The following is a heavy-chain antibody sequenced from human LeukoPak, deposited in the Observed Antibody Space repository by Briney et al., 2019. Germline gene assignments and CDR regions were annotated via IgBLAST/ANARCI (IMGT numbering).Heavy chain of an antibody. J-gene: IGHJ3*02. CDR1: GYTLTELS. Sequence: ASVKVSCKVSGYTLTELSMHWVRQAPGKGLEWMGGFDPEDGETIYARKFQGRVTMTEDTSTDTAYVELSSLRSEDTAVYYCATCRDLRWCDAFDIWGQGTMVTVSS. D-gene: IGHD4-23*01. CDR3: ATCRDLRWCDAFDI. CDR2: FDPEDGET. V-gene: IGHV1-24*01.